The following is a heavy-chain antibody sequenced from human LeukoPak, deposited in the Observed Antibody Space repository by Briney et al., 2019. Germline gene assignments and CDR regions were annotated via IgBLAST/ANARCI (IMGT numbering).Heavy chain of an antibody. Sequence: GGSLRLSCAASGFTFDDYAMPWVRQAPGKGLEWVSGISWNSGSIGYADSVKGRFTISRDNAKNSLYLQMNSLRAEDTALYYCAKDRPPQSPGIAAAGTGPFDYWGQGTLVTVSS. CDR3: AKDRPPQSPGIAAAGTGPFDY. CDR2: ISWNSGSI. CDR1: GFTFDDYA. D-gene: IGHD6-13*01. J-gene: IGHJ4*02. V-gene: IGHV3-9*01.